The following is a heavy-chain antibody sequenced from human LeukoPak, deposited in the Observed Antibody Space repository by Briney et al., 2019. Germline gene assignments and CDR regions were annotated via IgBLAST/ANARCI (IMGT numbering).Heavy chain of an antibody. V-gene: IGHV3-33*01. J-gene: IGHJ4*02. CDR3: ARDLGGGWASSGYPLFDY. D-gene: IGHD3-22*01. CDR1: GFTISSYG. CDR2: IWYDGSNK. Sequence: GRSLRLSCAESGFTISSYGMNWVRQAPGKVLENVAVIWYDGSNKYYADSVKGRFTISRDNSKNTLYLQMNSLRAEDTAVYYCARDLGGGWASSGYPLFDYWGQGTLVTVSS.